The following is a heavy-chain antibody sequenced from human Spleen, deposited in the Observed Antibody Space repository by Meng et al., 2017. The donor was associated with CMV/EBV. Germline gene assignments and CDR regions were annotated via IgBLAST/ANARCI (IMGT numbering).Heavy chain of an antibody. J-gene: IGHJ5*02. CDR2: INHRGST. Sequence: SQTLSLTCAVYGTSFSDYSWTWIRHSPRKGLEWIGQINHRGSTNFNPSLMGRVTMSVDSSKEQFSLRLTSVTAADTAVYYCARGGTDPMYNWFDPWGQGTLVTVSS. CDR1: GTSFSDYS. D-gene: IGHD1-1*01. V-gene: IGHV4-34*01. CDR3: ARGGTDPMYNWFDP.